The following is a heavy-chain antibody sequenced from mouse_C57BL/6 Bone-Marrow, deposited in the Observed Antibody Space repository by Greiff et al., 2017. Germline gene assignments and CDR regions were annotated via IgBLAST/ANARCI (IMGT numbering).Heavy chain of an antibody. V-gene: IGHV2-5*01. CDR2: IWRGGST. J-gene: IGHJ2*01. CDR3: AKNGGSSRYYFGY. D-gene: IGHD1-1*01. Sequence: QVQLKESGPGLVQPSQSLSITCTVSGFSLTSYGVHWVRQSPGKGLEWLGVIWRGGSTDYNAAFMSRLSITKDNSKSQVFFKMNSLQADDTAIYYCAKNGGSSRYYFGYWGQGTTLTVSS. CDR1: GFSLTSYG.